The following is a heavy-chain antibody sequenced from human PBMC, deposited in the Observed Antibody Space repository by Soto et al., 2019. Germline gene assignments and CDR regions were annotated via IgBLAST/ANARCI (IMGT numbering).Heavy chain of an antibody. Sequence: RLSCAASGFTVSSNYMSWVRQAPGKGLEWVSVIYSGGSTYYADSVKGRFTISRDNSKNTLYLQMNSLRAEDTAVYYCARVNIAARLGFDYWGQGTLVTVSS. CDR3: ARVNIAARLGFDY. D-gene: IGHD6-6*01. J-gene: IGHJ4*02. CDR1: GFTVSSNY. CDR2: IYSGGST. V-gene: IGHV3-53*01.